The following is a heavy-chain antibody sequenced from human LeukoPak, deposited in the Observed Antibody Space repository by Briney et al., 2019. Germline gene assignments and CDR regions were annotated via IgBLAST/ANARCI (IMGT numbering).Heavy chain of an antibody. D-gene: IGHD5-18*01. Sequence: GGSLRLSCAASGFTFCDYYMSWIRQALGEGLEWVSYISSSSSFTNYADSVKGRFTISRDNAKNSLYLQMNSLRAEDTAVYYCARQLTAMVKYNDWFDPWGQGTLVTVSS. J-gene: IGHJ5*02. CDR2: ISSSSSFT. CDR1: GFTFCDYY. CDR3: ARQLTAMVKYNDWFDP. V-gene: IGHV3-11*03.